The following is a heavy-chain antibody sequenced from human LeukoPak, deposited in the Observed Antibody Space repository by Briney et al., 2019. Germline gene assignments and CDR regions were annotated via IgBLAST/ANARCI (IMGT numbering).Heavy chain of an antibody. D-gene: IGHD6-19*01. V-gene: IGHV4-31*03. J-gene: IGHJ5*02. CDR1: GDSISSGGFY. Sequence: SQTLSLTCTVSGDSISSGGFYWSWIRQYPGKGLEWTGYIYYSGSTYFNPSLKSRVLISIDASKNQFSLKMSSMTAADTAVYYCARVYTSAWSDSNWFDPWGQGTLVTVSS. CDR2: IYYSGST. CDR3: ARVYTSAWSDSNWFDP.